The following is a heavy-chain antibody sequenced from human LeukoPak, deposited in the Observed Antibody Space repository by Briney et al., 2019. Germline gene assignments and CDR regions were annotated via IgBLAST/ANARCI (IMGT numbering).Heavy chain of an antibody. J-gene: IGHJ5*02. CDR3: ASVISGYSYGLGWFDP. Sequence: QTGGSLRLSCAASGFTFSDYYMDWVRQAPGKGLEWVGRMRNKANSYTTEYAASVRGRFTISRDESKNSLYLQMNSLKTEDTAVYYCASVISGYSYGLGWFDPWGQGTQVTVSS. V-gene: IGHV3-72*01. CDR2: MRNKANSYTT. CDR1: GFTFSDYY. D-gene: IGHD5-18*01.